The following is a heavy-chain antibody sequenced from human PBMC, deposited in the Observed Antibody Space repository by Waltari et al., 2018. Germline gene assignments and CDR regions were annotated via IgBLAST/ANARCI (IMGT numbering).Heavy chain of an antibody. Sequence: QVQLQESGPGLVKPSQTLSLTCTVSGGSISSGGYYWSWIRQHPGKGLEWIGYIYYRGSTYYNPYLKSRVTISVDTSKNQFSLKLSSVTATDTAVYYCARVPYYCSSTSCYADPTFDYWGQGTLVTVSS. CDR3: ARVPYYCSSTSCYADPTFDY. CDR2: IYYRGST. J-gene: IGHJ4*02. CDR1: GGSISSGGYY. D-gene: IGHD2-2*01. V-gene: IGHV4-31*03.